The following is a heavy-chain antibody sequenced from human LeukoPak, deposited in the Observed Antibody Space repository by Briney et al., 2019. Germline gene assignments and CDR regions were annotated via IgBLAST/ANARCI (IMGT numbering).Heavy chain of an antibody. V-gene: IGHV3-66*01. CDR2: IYSGGSA. CDR1: GFTVSSNY. D-gene: IGHD3-22*01. Sequence: GGSLRLSCAASGFTVSSNYMSWVRQAPGKGLEWVSVIYSGGSAYYADSVKGRFTISRDNSKNTLYLQMNSLRAEDTAIYYCAKRQGVYYYDSSGYSVSPYLEYWGQGTLVTVSS. CDR3: AKRQGVYYYDSSGYSVSPYLEY. J-gene: IGHJ4*02.